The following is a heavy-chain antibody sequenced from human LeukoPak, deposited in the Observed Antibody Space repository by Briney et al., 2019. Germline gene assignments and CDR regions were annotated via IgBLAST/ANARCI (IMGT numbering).Heavy chain of an antibody. J-gene: IGHJ4*02. D-gene: IGHD6-13*01. CDR3: ARARDPSNSWYFDY. V-gene: IGHV4-59*11. CDR2: IHNSGST. CDR1: GASISSHY. Sequence: SETLSLTCTVSGASISSHYWNWVRQPPGKGLEWIGFIHNSGSTNSNASLKSRVTTSIDTSRSQFSMRLTSVTAADTAVYYCARARDPSNSWYFDYWGQGTLVTVSS.